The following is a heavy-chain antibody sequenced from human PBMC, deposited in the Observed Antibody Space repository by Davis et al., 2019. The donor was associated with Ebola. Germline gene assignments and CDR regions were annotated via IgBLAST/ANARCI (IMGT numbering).Heavy chain of an antibody. CDR1: GFTLGSYS. D-gene: IGHD2-15*01. CDR2: IYSSGSRT. V-gene: IGHV3-23*05. CDR3: ARYCHYTDCSYFDC. J-gene: IGHJ4*02. Sequence: PGGSLRLSCAASGFTLGSYSMTWVRQAPGKGLEWVSHIYSSGSRTHYSDSVRGRFTISRDNSKNTLYLQMNSLRAEDTATYYCARYCHYTDCSYFDCWGQGTMVAVSS.